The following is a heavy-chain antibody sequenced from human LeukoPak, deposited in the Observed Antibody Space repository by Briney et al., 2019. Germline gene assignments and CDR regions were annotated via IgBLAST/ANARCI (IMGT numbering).Heavy chain of an antibody. V-gene: IGHV3-23*01. CDR2: ISGSGGST. Sequence: PGGSLRLSCAASGFTFSSYAMSWVRQAPGKGLEWVSAISGSGGSTYYADSVKGRFTISRDNSKNTLYLQMNSLRADDTAIYYCAKDPHYYGSGSPDYWGQGTLVTVSS. D-gene: IGHD3-10*01. CDR1: GFTFSSYA. CDR3: AKDPHYYGSGSPDY. J-gene: IGHJ4*02.